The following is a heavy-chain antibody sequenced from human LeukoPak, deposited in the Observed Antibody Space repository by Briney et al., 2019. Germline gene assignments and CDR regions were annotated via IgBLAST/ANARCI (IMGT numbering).Heavy chain of an antibody. Sequence: GGSLRLSCAASGFTFSNYAMTWARQAPGKGLEWVSAISGSGGSTYYADSVKGRFTISRDNAKNSLYLQMNSLRAEDTAVYYCARDRIVRRGFGYWGQGTLVTVSS. D-gene: IGHD2-21*01. V-gene: IGHV3-23*01. J-gene: IGHJ4*02. CDR1: GFTFSNYA. CDR2: ISGSGGST. CDR3: ARDRIVRRGFGY.